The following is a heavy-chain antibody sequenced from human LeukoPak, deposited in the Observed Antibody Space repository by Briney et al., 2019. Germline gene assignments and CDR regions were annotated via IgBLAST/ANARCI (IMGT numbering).Heavy chain of an antibody. J-gene: IGHJ4*02. CDR1: GFTFSNVW. Sequence: PGGSLRLSCAASGFTFSNVWMTWVRQAPGKGLEWVGRIKSKTDGGTTDYAAPVKGRFTISRDDSKNTLYLQMNSLKTEDTGVYYCTTSSGYCYSYFHYWGQGTLVTVSS. CDR3: TTSSGYCYSYFHY. D-gene: IGHD2-2*03. CDR2: IKSKTDGGTT. V-gene: IGHV3-15*01.